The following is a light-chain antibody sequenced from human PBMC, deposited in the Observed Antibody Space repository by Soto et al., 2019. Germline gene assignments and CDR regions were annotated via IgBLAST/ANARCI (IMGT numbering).Light chain of an antibody. J-gene: IGKJ1*01. CDR2: GAS. V-gene: IGKV1-39*01. CDR3: QQSFSTPRT. CDR1: QTISTY. Sequence: IQMTQSASPLSASVGDRVTITCRASQTISTYLNWYQQKPGKAPKLLIYGASSLQSGVPSRFSGSGSGTDFTLTISSLQPEDFGTYYCQQSFSTPRTFGQGTKVDIK.